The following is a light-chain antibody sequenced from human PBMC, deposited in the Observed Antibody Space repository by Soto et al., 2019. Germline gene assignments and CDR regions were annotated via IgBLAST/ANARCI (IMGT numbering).Light chain of an antibody. J-gene: IGLJ1*01. Sequence: QSALTQPASVSGSPGQSITISCTGTSSYVGSYNLVSWYQQHPGKAPKLMIYEVSKRPSGVSNRFSGSKSGNTASLTISGLQAEDEADYYCCSHAGSSTYVFGTGTKVTVL. CDR2: EVS. V-gene: IGLV2-23*02. CDR1: SSYVGSYNL. CDR3: CSHAGSSTYV.